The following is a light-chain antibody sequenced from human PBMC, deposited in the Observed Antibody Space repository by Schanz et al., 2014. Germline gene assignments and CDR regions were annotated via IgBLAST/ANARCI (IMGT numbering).Light chain of an antibody. CDR1: SSDVGSSRF. J-gene: IGLJ1*01. V-gene: IGLV2-8*01. CDR3: SSYAGSNSYV. Sequence: QSALTQPPSASGSPGQSVTISCTGTSSDVGSSRFVSWFQQYPGKAPKLMIYEVDRRPSGVPDRFSGSRSGSTASLTVSGLQAEDEADYYCSSYAGSNSYVFGTGTKLTVL. CDR2: EVD.